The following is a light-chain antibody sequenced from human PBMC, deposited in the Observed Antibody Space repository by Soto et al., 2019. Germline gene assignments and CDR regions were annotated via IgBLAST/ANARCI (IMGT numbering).Light chain of an antibody. CDR1: QSVSSSY. CDR3: QHYGTSPTWT. CDR2: GAS. V-gene: IGKV3-20*01. J-gene: IGKJ1*01. Sequence: EIVLTQSPGTLSLSPGERATLSCRASQSVSSSYLVWYQQKPGQAPRLLICGASSRATGIPDRFSGSGSGTDFTLTISRLEPEDFAVYYCQHYGTSPTWTFGQGTKVEI.